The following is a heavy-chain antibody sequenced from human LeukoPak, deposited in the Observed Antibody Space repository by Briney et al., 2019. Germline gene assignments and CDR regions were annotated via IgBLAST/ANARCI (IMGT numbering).Heavy chain of an antibody. Sequence: GESLKISCKGSGYSFTSFWIAWVRQMPGKGLEWMGIIYPEDSDTRYSPSFQGQVTIAADKSITTAYLQWSSLKASDTAIYYCAKRRDGGKPVGGAFDIWGQGTMVTVSS. CDR2: IYPEDSDT. V-gene: IGHV5-51*01. D-gene: IGHD4-23*01. CDR3: AKRRDGGKPVGGAFDI. CDR1: GYSFTSFW. J-gene: IGHJ3*02.